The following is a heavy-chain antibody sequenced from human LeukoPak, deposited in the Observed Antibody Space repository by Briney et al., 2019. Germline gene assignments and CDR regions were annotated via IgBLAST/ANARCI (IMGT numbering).Heavy chain of an antibody. V-gene: IGHV3-48*04. CDR3: SYCSSISCYFGLDY. Sequence: GGSLRLSCAASGFTFSSYSMNWVRQAPGKGLEWVSYISSSSSTTFYADSVKGRFTISRDNAKNSLYLQMNSLRAEDTAVYYCSYCSSISCYFGLDYWGQGTLVTVSS. D-gene: IGHD2-2*01. J-gene: IGHJ4*02. CDR2: ISSSSSTT. CDR1: GFTFSSYS.